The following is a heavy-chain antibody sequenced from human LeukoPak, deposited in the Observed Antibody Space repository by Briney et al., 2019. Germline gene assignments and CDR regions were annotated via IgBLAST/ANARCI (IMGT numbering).Heavy chain of an antibody. CDR3: AKIRSPDYGDYFDY. CDR2: IRYDGSNK. V-gene: IGHV3-30*02. CDR1: GFSFNKYA. D-gene: IGHD4-17*01. Sequence: GRSLRLSCVASGFSFNKYAMDWVRQAPGKGLEWVAFIRYDGSNKYYADSVKGRFTISRDNSKNTLYLQMNSLRAEDTAVYYCAKIRSPDYGDYFDYWGQGTLVTVSS. J-gene: IGHJ4*02.